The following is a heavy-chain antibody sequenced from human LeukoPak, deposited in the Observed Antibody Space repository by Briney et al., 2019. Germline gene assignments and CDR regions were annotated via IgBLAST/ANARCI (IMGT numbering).Heavy chain of an antibody. J-gene: IGHJ4*02. CDR2: IYHSGNT. Sequence: PSETLSLTCTVSGYSISSCHYWGWVRQPPGKGLEWIGSIYHSGNTYCNPSLKSRVTISVDTSKNQFSLNLSSVTAADTAVYYCARHGYIAVAGTVDYWGQGTLITVSS. D-gene: IGHD6-19*01. V-gene: IGHV4-38-2*02. CDR3: ARHGYIAVAGTVDY. CDR1: GYSISSCHY.